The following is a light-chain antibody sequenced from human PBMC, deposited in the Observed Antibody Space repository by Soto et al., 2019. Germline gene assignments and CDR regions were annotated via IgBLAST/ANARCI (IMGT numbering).Light chain of an antibody. V-gene: IGKV3-20*01. J-gene: IGKJ3*01. CDR2: RAS. CDR3: QQYSSSPPEFT. Sequence: EIVLTQSPGTLSLSPGERATLSCRASQSISSSYLAWYQQRPGQAPRLLIFRASYRPTGIPDRFSGRGSGTDFTLTISRLEPEDFAVYYCQQYSSSPPEFTFGPGTRVDSK. CDR1: QSISSSY.